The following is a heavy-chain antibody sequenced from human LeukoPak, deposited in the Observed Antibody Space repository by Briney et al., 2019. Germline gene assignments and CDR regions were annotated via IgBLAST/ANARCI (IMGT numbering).Heavy chain of an antibody. Sequence: PSETLSLTCAVYGGSFSGYYWSWIRQPPGKGLEWIGEINHSGSTNYNPSLKSRVTISVDPSKNPFSLQLSSVTAAATAVYYCARVTGERNRRIAAAGTGRWFDRGGQGTLVTVSS. CDR3: ARVTGERNRRIAAAGTGRWFDR. J-gene: IGHJ5*02. CDR1: GGSFSGYY. CDR2: INHSGST. D-gene: IGHD6-13*01. V-gene: IGHV4-34*01.